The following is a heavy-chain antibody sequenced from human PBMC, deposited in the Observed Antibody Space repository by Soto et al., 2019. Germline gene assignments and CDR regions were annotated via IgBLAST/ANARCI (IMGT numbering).Heavy chain of an antibody. CDR2: ISAYNGNR. V-gene: IGHV1-18*01. CDR3: ARDLDVAYHVSGSHMSH. D-gene: IGHD3-10*01. CDR1: GYTFSNFG. J-gene: IGHJ4*02. Sequence: QVRLLQSGGEVKKPGASVRVACKASGYTFSNFGITWVRQAPGQGLEWMGWISAYNGNRQYAQKVQGRVTMTADTSTSTAYIHLRSLRSDETAMSYCARDLDVAYHVSGSHMSHWGQGNLVTVSS.